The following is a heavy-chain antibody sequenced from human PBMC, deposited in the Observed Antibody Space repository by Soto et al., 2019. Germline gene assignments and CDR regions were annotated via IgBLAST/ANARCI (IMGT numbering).Heavy chain of an antibody. J-gene: IGHJ6*03. CDR1: GFTFSSYW. CDR3: ARKIWSGYYYYYYYYMDV. Sequence: PGGSLRLSCAASGFTFSSYWMSWVRQAPGKGLEWVANIKQDGSEKYYVDSVKGRFTISRDNAKNSLYLQMNSLRAEDTAVYYCARKIWSGYYYYYYYYMDVWGKGTTVTVSS. D-gene: IGHD3-3*01. V-gene: IGHV3-7*01. CDR2: IKQDGSEK.